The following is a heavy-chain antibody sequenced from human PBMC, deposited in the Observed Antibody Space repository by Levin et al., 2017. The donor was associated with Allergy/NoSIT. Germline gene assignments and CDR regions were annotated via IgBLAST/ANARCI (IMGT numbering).Heavy chain of an antibody. J-gene: IGHJ5*02. CDR3: ARDAWFVSRKNWFDT. V-gene: IGHV1-2*02. Sequence: ASVKVSCKASGYSFTGYYIHWVRQAPGQGLEWMGWIYPISGGTNYAQKFQGRVTMTRDTSISTAYMELSSLRSDDTAVYYCARDAWFVSRKNWFDTWGQGTVVTVSP. CDR1: GYSFTGYY. D-gene: IGHD3-10*01. CDR2: IYPISGGT.